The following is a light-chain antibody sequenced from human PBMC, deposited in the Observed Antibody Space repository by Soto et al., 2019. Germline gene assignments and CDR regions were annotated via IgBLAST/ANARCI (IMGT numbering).Light chain of an antibody. V-gene: IGLV8-61*01. CDR2: STN. J-gene: IGLJ1*01. Sequence: QAVVTQEPSFSVSPGGTVTLTCGLTSGSVSTNNYPSWYQQTPGQAPRTLVYSTNTRSSGVPDRFSGSILGNKAALTITGAQAEDEGDYYCALYLGSGPGVFGSGTKVTVL. CDR3: ALYLGSGPGV. CDR1: SGSVSTNNY.